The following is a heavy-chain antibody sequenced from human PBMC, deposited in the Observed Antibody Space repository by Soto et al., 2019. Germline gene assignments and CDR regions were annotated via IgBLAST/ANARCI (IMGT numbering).Heavy chain of an antibody. CDR2: IYTSGST. D-gene: IGHD6-13*01. J-gene: IGHJ6*02. V-gene: IGHV4-4*07. CDR3: AREPSYSSSWGAYYYGMDV. Sequence: SETLSLTCTVSGGSISSYYWSWIRQPAGKGLEWIGRIYTSGSTNYNPSLKSRVAMSVDTSKNQFSLKLSSVTAADTAVYYCAREPSYSSSWGAYYYGMDVWGQGTTVTVS. CDR1: GGSISSYY.